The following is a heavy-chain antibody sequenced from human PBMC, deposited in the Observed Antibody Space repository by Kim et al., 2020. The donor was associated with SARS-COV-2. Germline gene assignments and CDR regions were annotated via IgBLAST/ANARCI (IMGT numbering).Heavy chain of an antibody. CDR3: ARGIIIVGARRGAFDI. V-gene: IGHV4-34*01. Sequence: SETLSLTCAVYGGSFSGYYWSWIRQPPGKGLEWIGEINHSGSTNYNPSLKSRVTISVDTSKNQFSLKLSSVTAADTAVYYCARGIIIVGARRGAFDIWGQGTMVTVSS. J-gene: IGHJ3*02. CDR1: GGSFSGYY. D-gene: IGHD1-26*01. CDR2: INHSGST.